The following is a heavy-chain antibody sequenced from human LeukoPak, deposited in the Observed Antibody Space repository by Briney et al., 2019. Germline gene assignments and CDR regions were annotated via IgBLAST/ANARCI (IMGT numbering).Heavy chain of an antibody. CDR1: GYTFTSYG. Sequence: GASVKVSCKASGYTFTSYGISWVRQAPGQGLEWMGWISAYNGNTNYAQKLQGRVTMTTDTSTSTAYMELRSLRSDDTAVYYCARDRQYYYGSGSYYSPNQNWFDPWGQGTLVTVSS. CDR2: ISAYNGNT. V-gene: IGHV1-18*01. CDR3: ARDRQYYYGSGSYYSPNQNWFDP. J-gene: IGHJ5*02. D-gene: IGHD3-10*01.